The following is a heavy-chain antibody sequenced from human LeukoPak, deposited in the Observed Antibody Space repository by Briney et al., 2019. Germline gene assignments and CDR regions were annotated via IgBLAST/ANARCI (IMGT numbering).Heavy chain of an antibody. CDR1: GYTFTSYG. D-gene: IGHD3-22*01. V-gene: IGHV1-18*01. CDR2: ISAYNGNT. J-gene: IGHJ4*02. CDR3: ATTDYYDSSEADY. Sequence: ASVKVSCKASGYTFTSYGISWVRQAPGQGLEWMGWISAYNGNTNYAQKFQGRVTMTTDTSTTTSTTTAYMDLRSLRSDDTAVYYCATTDYYDSSEADYWGQGTLVTVSS.